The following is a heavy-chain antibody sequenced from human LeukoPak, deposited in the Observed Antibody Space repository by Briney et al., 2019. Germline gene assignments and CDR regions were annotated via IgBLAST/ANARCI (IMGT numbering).Heavy chain of an antibody. CDR3: AKDYYVPPSY. V-gene: IGHV3-23*01. CDR1: GFTFSNYA. Sequence: PGGSLRLSCAASGFTFSNYAMSWVRQAPGKGLEWVSGISSSGVSTYYADSVKGRFTISRDNSKNTLYLQMNSLRAEDTAVYYCAKDYYVPPSYWAQGTLVTVSS. CDR2: ISSSGVST. J-gene: IGHJ4*02. D-gene: IGHD3-10*02.